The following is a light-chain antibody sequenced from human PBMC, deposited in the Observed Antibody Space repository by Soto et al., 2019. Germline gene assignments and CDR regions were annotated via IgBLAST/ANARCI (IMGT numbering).Light chain of an antibody. J-gene: IGKJ1*01. CDR1: QSVSSN. V-gene: IGKV3-15*01. CDR2: GAS. Sequence: EIVMTQSPSTLSVSPGERATLSCRASQSVSSNLAWYQQKHGQAATLLIYGASTRATAIPARFSGSGSGTEFTLTISSLQSEDFAVYYCQQYNNWPRTFGQGTKVEIK. CDR3: QQYNNWPRT.